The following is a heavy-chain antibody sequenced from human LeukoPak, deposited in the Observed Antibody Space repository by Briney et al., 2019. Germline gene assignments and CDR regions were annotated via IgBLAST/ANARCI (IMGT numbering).Heavy chain of an antibody. J-gene: IGHJ4*02. Sequence: PSETLSLTCSVSGDSIRTYYWSWIRQPPGKGLEWIGYIYYTGSTNYNPSLKSRVTISVDTSKKQFSLRLSSVTAADTAVYYCARVTGYKIEDYFDYWGQGTLVTVSS. CDR3: ARVTGYKIEDYFDY. CDR2: IYYTGST. V-gene: IGHV4-59*01. CDR1: GDSIRTYY. D-gene: IGHD1-14*01.